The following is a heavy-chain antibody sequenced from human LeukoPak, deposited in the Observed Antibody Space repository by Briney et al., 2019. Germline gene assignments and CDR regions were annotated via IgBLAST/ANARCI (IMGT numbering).Heavy chain of an antibody. Sequence: SETLSLTCAVYGGSFSGYYRSWIRQPPGKGLEWIGEINHSGSTNYNPSLKSRVTISVDTSKNQFSLKLSSVTAADTAVYYCARGSEEDPYYDFWSGYYTKNRFDPWGQGTLVTVSS. J-gene: IGHJ5*02. V-gene: IGHV4-34*01. CDR2: INHSGST. D-gene: IGHD3-3*01. CDR1: GGSFSGYY. CDR3: ARGSEEDPYYDFWSGYYTKNRFDP.